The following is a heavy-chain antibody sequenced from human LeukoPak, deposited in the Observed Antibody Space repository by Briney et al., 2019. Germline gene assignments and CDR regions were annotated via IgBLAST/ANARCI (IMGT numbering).Heavy chain of an antibody. CDR3: ARAQLRFLEWLLEGSWFDP. D-gene: IGHD3-3*01. V-gene: IGHV3-30*03. CDR2: ISYDGSNE. J-gene: IGHJ5*02. Sequence: GGSLRLSCVASGFTFSTYGMHWVRQAPGKGLEWVAVISYDGSNEYYADSVKGRFTISRDNSKNTLYLQMNSLRPEDTAVYYCARAQLRFLEWLLEGSWFDPWGQETLVTVSS. CDR1: GFTFSTYG.